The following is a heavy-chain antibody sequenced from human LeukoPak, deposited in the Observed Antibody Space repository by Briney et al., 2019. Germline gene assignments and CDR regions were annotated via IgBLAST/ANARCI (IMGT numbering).Heavy chain of an antibody. Sequence: PSETLSLTCAVYGGSFSGYYWSWIRQPPGKGLEWIGEINHSGSTNYNPSLKSRVTISVDTSKNQFSLKLSSVTAADTAVYYCASRSTSCRLDYWGQGTLVTVSS. CDR2: INHSGST. V-gene: IGHV4-34*01. D-gene: IGHD2-2*01. CDR3: ASRSTSCRLDY. J-gene: IGHJ4*02. CDR1: GGSFSGYY.